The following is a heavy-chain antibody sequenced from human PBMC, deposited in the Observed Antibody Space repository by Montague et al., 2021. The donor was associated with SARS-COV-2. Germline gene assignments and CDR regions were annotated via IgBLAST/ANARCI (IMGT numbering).Heavy chain of an antibody. V-gene: IGHV4-39*01. CDR1: GGSISSGTYY. CDR3: ARRAQGQLSCFFDL. D-gene: IGHD2-15*01. J-gene: IGHJ2*01. Sequence: SETLSLTCTVSGGSISSGTYYWGWVRQPPGKGLEWIGTINYSGKTYYNPSLKSRVTISVDTSKNQFSLKVTSVTAADTAVYYCARRAQGQLSCFFDLWGRGTLVTVSS. CDR2: INYSGKT.